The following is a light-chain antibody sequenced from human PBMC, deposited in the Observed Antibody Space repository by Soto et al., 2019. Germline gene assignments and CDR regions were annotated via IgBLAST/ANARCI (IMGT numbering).Light chain of an antibody. CDR3: QQYGRSPPT. CDR2: GAS. V-gene: IGKV3-20*01. Sequence: EIMMTQSAATLSVSPGERATLSCRASQSVSSTYLACYQQKPGHAPRLLIYGASSSATGIPYRFSGSGSGTDFTLTISRLEPEDYAVYYCQQYGRSPPTFGQRTKVDIK. CDR1: QSVSSTY. J-gene: IGKJ1*01.